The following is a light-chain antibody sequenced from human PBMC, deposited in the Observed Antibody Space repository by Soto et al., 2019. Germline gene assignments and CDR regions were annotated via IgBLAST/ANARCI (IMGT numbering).Light chain of an antibody. V-gene: IGKV3-11*01. Sequence: DIVMTQSPATLSVAPGERVTFSCRASQGVSRKLAWYQHKPGQAPRLLIPGASTGATGIPARFSGSGSGTDFTLTISSLEPEDFAVYYCQQRSNWPPLLTFGGGTRLEIK. CDR3: QQRSNWPPLLT. CDR2: GAS. CDR1: QGVSRK. J-gene: IGKJ5*01.